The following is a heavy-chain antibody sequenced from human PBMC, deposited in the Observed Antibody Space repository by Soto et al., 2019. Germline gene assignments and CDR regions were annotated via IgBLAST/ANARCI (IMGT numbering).Heavy chain of an antibody. Sequence: GGSLRLSCAASGFTFSSYGMHWVRQAPDKGLEWVAVISYDGSNKYYADSVKGRFTISRDNSKNTLYLQMNSLRAEDTAVYYCAKDTGDSSGYIGYYFDYWGQGTLVTVSS. J-gene: IGHJ4*02. CDR3: AKDTGDSSGYIGYYFDY. D-gene: IGHD3-22*01. V-gene: IGHV3-30*18. CDR1: GFTFSSYG. CDR2: ISYDGSNK.